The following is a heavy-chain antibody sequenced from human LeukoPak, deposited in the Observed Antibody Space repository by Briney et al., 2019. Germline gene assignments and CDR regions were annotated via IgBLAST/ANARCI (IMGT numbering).Heavy chain of an antibody. Sequence: ASVKVSCKASGFTFTGYYTHWMRQAPGQGLEWMGWMNPSSGDTLYAPKFQGRVTMTRDTSLSTAYMELHRLTSDDSAIYYCARWDSDYYYYYSLDVWGQGTAVTVSS. D-gene: IGHD1-26*01. V-gene: IGHV1-2*02. CDR1: GFTFTGYY. CDR2: MNPSSGDT. CDR3: ARWDSDYYYYYSLDV. J-gene: IGHJ6*02.